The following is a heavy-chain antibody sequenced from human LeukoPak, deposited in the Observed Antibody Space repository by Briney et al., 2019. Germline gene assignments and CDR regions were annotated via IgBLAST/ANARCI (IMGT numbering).Heavy chain of an antibody. V-gene: IGHV3-23*01. D-gene: IGHD4/OR15-4a*01. CDR2: ISDNGGGR. J-gene: IGHJ4*02. CDR3: AKESGALGAPLYDY. CDR1: GFTVSNNY. Sequence: GGSLRLSCVVSGFTVSNNYMSWVRQAPGEGLEWVSGISDNGGGRYYADSVKGRFTISRDNSKNMLYLQMNSLRAEDTAVYYCAKESGALGAPLYDYWGRGILVTASS.